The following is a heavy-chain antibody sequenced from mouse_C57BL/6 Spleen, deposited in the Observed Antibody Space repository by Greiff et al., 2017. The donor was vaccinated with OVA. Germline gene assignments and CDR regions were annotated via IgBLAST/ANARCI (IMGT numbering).Heavy chain of an antibody. D-gene: IGHD2-1*01. J-gene: IGHJ1*03. V-gene: IGHV3-1*01. CDR3: AREGYGNKYFDV. Sequence: EVKLMESGPGMVKPSQSLSLTCTVTGYSITSGYDWHWIRHFPGNKLEWMGYISYSGSTNYNPSLKSRISITHDTSKNHFFLQLNSVTTEDTATYYCAREGYGNKYFDVWGKGTTVTVSS. CDR1: GYSITSGYD. CDR2: ISYSGST.